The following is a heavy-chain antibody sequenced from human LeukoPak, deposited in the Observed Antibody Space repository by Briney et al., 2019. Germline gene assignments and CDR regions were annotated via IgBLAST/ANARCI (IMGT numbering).Heavy chain of an antibody. D-gene: IGHD3-10*01. V-gene: IGHV3-66*01. CDR1: AITVSANY. CDR3: ASSVPYYPGGSKNDAFDI. CDR2: IYSGGST. J-gene: IGHJ3*02. Sequence: GGSLRLSCSASAITVSANYMSWVRQAPGKGLEWVSVIYSGGSTYYADSVKGRFTISRDSSKNTLYLQMNSLRAEDTAVYYCASSVPYYPGGSKNDAFDICGQGTMVTVSS.